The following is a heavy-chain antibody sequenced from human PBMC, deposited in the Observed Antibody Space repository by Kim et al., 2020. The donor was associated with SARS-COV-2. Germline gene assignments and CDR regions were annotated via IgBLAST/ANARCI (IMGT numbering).Heavy chain of an antibody. CDR1: GFNLTDYT. Sequence: GGSLRLSCVVSGFNLTDYTFYWVRQAPGKGLECVAVMPFDASRIFYANSVKGRSTISRDNTKGTLFLQMNSLRGEDTGLYYCARDGVGSGPSLDCIDYSRDVWGKGAAVTASS. CDR3: ARDGVGSGPSLDCIDYSRDV. D-gene: IGHD1-26*01. CDR2: MPFDASRI. J-gene: IGHJ6*03. V-gene: IGHV3-30*04.